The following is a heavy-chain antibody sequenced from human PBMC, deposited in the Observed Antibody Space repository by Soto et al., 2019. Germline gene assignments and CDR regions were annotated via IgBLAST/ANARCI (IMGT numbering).Heavy chain of an antibody. V-gene: IGHV1-18*01. D-gene: IGHD6-13*01. CDR1: GYTFSSYG. J-gene: IGHJ4*02. CDR3: ARLAAAGTGMGY. CDR2: ISGYNGDT. Sequence: VQLVQSGAEVKRPGASVKVSCKTSGYTFSSYGINWVRQAPEEGLDWVGWISGYNGDTEYAQKFHGRVTLTTDTSTRTAYMELRSLSSDDTAVYYCARLAAAGTGMGYWGPGTQVTVAS.